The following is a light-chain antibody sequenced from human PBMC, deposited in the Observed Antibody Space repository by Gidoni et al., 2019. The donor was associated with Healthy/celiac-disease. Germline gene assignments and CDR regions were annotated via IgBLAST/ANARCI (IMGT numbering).Light chain of an antibody. CDR3: QQYGSSPPYT. V-gene: IGKV3-20*01. Sequence: ELVLPQSPGTLSLSPGERATLSCRASQSVSSSYLAWYQQKPGQAPRLLIYGASSRATGIPDRFSGSGSGTDFTLTISRLEPEDFAVYDCQQYGSSPPYTFGQGTKLEIK. CDR2: GAS. CDR1: QSVSSSY. J-gene: IGKJ2*01.